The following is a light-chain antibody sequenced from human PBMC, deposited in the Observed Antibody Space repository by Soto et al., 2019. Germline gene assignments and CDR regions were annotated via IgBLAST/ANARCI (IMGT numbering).Light chain of an antibody. J-gene: IGKJ1*01. CDR3: QHYNSYSEA. V-gene: IGKV1-5*03. CDR2: KAS. Sequence: DIQMTQSPSTLSASVGDRVTITCLASQSISSWLAWYQQKPGKAPKLLIYKASSLESGVPSRFSGSGSGTEFNLTISNLQPEDFVTYYCQHYNSYSEAFGQGTKVDIK. CDR1: QSISSW.